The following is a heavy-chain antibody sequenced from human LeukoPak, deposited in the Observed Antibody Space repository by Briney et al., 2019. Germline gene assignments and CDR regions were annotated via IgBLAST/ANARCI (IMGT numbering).Heavy chain of an antibody. CDR1: GFTFTSYT. J-gene: IGHJ4*02. CDR3: AKAHPGFDY. Sequence: GGSLRLSCAASGFTFTSYTMNWVRQAPGKGLEGVASIGTTSTFIHYADSVKGRFTISRDNAQDSLFLQMNSLGAEDTAVYYCAKAHPGFDYWGQGVLVTVSS. V-gene: IGHV3-21*01. CDR2: IGTTSTFI.